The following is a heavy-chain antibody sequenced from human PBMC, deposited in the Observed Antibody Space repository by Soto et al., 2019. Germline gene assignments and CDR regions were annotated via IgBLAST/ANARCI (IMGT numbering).Heavy chain of an antibody. CDR2: IYYSGST. D-gene: IGHD6-13*01. V-gene: IGHV4-61*01. J-gene: IGHJ6*02. CDR3: ARGIAAAGPYYYYYGMDV. CDR1: GDSVSSASYY. Sequence: PSETLSLTCTVSGDSVSSASYYWDWIRQPQQHGLEWIGYIYYSGSTNYNPSLKTRVTISVDTSKNQFSLKLSSVTAADTAVYYCARGIAAAGPYYYYYGMDVWGQGTTVTVSS.